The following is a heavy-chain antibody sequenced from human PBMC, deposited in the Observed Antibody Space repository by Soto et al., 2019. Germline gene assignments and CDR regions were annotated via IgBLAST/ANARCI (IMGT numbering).Heavy chain of an antibody. CDR3: ARKVVGATRGYYYYGIDV. Sequence: QVQLVQSGAEVKKPGSSVKVSCKASGGTFSSYAISWVRQAPGQGLEWMGGIIPIFGTANYAQKFQGRVTITADESTSTAYMELSSLRSEDTAVYYCARKVVGATRGYYYYGIDVWGQGTTVTVSS. V-gene: IGHV1-69*01. CDR2: IIPIFGTA. J-gene: IGHJ6*02. D-gene: IGHD1-26*01. CDR1: GGTFSSYA.